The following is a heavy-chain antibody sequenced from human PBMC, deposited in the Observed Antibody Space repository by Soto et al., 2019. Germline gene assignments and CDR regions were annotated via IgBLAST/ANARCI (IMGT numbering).Heavy chain of an antibody. CDR2: IWYDGSNK. Sequence: GGSLRLSFAAFDLPLIAYAMHWVRRAQGKGRGWVSVIWYDGSNKYYVDSVKGRFTISRDNSKNTLYLQMNSPRAEDTAVYYCARAGVYYYDSSGYSESMDVWGQGTTVTVSS. CDR1: DLPLIAYA. J-gene: IGHJ6*02. V-gene: IGHV3-33*01. CDR3: ARAGVYYYDSSGYSESMDV. D-gene: IGHD3-22*01.